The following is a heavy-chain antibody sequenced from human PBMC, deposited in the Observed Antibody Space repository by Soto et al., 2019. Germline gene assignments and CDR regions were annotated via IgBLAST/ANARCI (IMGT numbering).Heavy chain of an antibody. Sequence: ASVKVSCKASGYTFTSYGISWVRQAPGQGLEWMGWISAYNGNTNYAQKLQGRVTMTTDTSTSTAYMELRSLRSDDTAVYYCARDLLWFGECKGSYYYYYYMDVWGKGTTVTVSS. CDR2: ISAYNGNT. D-gene: IGHD3-10*01. V-gene: IGHV1-18*01. J-gene: IGHJ6*03. CDR3: ARDLLWFGECKGSYYYYYYMDV. CDR1: GYTFTSYG.